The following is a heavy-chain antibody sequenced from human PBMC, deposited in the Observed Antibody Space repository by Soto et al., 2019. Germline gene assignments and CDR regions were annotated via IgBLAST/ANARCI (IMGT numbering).Heavy chain of an antibody. D-gene: IGHD6-6*01. CDR2: ISGSGGST. CDR1: GFTFSSYA. CDR3: AKRRGPYSSSSYYYYGMDV. Sequence: GVSLRLSFAASGFTFSSYAMSWVRQAPGKGLEWVSAISGSGGSTYYADSVKGRFTISRDNSKNTLYLQMNSLRAEDTAVYYCAKRRGPYSSSSYYYYGMDVWGQGTTVTVSS. J-gene: IGHJ6*02. V-gene: IGHV3-23*01.